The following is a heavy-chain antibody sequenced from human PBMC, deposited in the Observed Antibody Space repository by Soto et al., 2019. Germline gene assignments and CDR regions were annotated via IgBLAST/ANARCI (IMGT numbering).Heavy chain of an antibody. CDR2: INSDGSST. D-gene: IGHD6-13*01. V-gene: IGHV3-74*01. CDR3: ARDSSSWYRPAGHDY. Sequence: GGSLRFSCAASGFTFSSYWMHWVRQAPGKGLVWVSRINSDGSSTSYADSVKGRFTISRDNAKNTLYLQMNSLRAEDTAVYYCARDSSSWYRPAGHDYWGQGTLVTVSS. CDR1: GFTFSSYW. J-gene: IGHJ4*02.